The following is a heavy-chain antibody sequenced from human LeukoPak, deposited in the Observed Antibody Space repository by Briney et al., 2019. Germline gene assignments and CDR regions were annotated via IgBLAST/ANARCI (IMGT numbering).Heavy chain of an antibody. J-gene: IGHJ6*03. Sequence: SMRPASAVAAFTFSDDYIGWISHLEGKVMEWDSSISTIGSTIYYADPVKGRFTISRDNAKNSLYLQMNSLRAEDTAVYYCARGAEGWGLSPYYYYYMDVWGKGTTVTVSS. CDR2: ISTIGSTI. V-gene: IGHV3-11*04. CDR1: AFTFSDDY. D-gene: IGHD2/OR15-2a*01. CDR3: ARGAEGWGLSPYYYYYMDV.